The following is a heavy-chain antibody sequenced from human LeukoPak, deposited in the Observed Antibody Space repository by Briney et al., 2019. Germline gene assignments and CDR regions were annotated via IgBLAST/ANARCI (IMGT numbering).Heavy chain of an antibody. CDR3: AKDTVVVPAAAPPAFAFDI. Sequence: PGGSLRLSCAASGFTFSSYAMSWVRQAPGKGLEWVSAISGSGGSTYYADSVKGRFTISRDNSKNTLYLQMNSLRAEDTAVYYCAKDTVVVPAAAPPAFAFDIWGQGTMVTVSS. V-gene: IGHV3-23*01. D-gene: IGHD2-2*01. CDR1: GFTFSSYA. CDR2: ISGSGGST. J-gene: IGHJ3*02.